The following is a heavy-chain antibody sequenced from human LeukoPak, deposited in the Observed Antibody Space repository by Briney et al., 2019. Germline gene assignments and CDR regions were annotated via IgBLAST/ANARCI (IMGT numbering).Heavy chain of an antibody. CDR1: GFTFSSYW. Sequence: PGGSLRLSCAASGFTFSSYWMHWVRQAPGKGLVWVSRINTDVSSTSYADSVKGRFTISRDNAKNSLYLQMNSLRAEDTAVYYCTSHTGTGDAFRPFHIWGQGTMVTVSS. D-gene: IGHD2-21*02. V-gene: IGHV3-74*01. CDR3: TSHTGTGDAFRPFHI. CDR2: INTDVSST. J-gene: IGHJ3*02.